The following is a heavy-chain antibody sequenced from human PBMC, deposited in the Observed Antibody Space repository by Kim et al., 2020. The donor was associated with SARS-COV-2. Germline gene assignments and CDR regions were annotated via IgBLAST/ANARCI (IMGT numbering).Heavy chain of an antibody. D-gene: IGHD3-9*01. J-gene: IGHJ3*02. CDR3: AREEIYDILTGYPGGARSFDI. CDR1: GYTFTSYA. CDR2: INAGNGNT. Sequence: ASVKVSCKASGYTFTSYAMHWVRQAPGQRLEWMGWINAGNGNTKYSQKFQGRVTITRDTSASTAYMELSSLRSEDTAVYYCAREEIYDILTGYPGGARSFDIWGQGTMVTVSS. V-gene: IGHV1-3*01.